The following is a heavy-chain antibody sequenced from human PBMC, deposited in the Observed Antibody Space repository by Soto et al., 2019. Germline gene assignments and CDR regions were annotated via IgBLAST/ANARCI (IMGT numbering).Heavy chain of an antibody. CDR3: ARGGQQVVSDDY. Sequence: QVHLVQSGAEVKKPGSSVKVSCKTSGGTISTYVINWVRQAPGQGLEWMGRIIPALGAADYAQKFQDRLAITADKSTRTAYMEPSSLRSDDTAVYYCARGGQQVVSDDYWGQGTLVAVSS. J-gene: IGHJ4*02. D-gene: IGHD6-6*01. CDR2: IIPALGAA. CDR1: GGTISTYV. V-gene: IGHV1-69*08.